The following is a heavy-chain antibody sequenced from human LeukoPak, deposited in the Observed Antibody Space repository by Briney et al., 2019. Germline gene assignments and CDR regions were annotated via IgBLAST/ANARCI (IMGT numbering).Heavy chain of an antibody. J-gene: IGHJ4*02. Sequence: SETLSLTCTVSGGSISSYYWSWIRQPAGKGLEWIGHIYPGGTTSYNPSLKSRVTMSVDTSKNQFSLRPTSVIAADTAVYYCARDLLWWGQGTLVTVSS. CDR2: IYPGGTT. CDR3: ARDLLW. D-gene: IGHD2-21*01. CDR1: GGSISSYY. V-gene: IGHV4-4*07.